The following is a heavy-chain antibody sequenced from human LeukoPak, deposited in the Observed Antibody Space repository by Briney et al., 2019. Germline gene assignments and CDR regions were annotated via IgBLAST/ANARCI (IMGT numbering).Heavy chain of an antibody. CDR1: GFTFSDAW. D-gene: IGHD3-3*02. CDR3: ATIFGGNPHRLDY. CDR2: IKTKTDGGTT. Sequence: GGSLRLSCAVSGFTFSDAWMSWVRQAPGEGLEWIGRIKTKTDGGTTDYAAPVKGRFTISRDDSKNTLFLHMNSLKAEDTAVYYCATIFGGNPHRLDYWGQGTLVTVSS. V-gene: IGHV3-15*01. J-gene: IGHJ4*02.